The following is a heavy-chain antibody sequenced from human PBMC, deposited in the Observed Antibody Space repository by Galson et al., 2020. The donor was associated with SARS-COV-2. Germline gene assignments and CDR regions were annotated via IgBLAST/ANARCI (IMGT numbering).Heavy chain of an antibody. D-gene: IGHD1-7*01. CDR3: VKGGTSAGFDY. J-gene: IGHJ4*02. V-gene: IGHV3-23*01. CDR2: IRCSGTNT. Sequence: GGSLRLSCAASGFIFSTYAMNWVRQAPGKGLEWVSAIRCSGTNTYYADSVKGRFTISRDNSKNTLYLQMNSLRGEDTAVYFCVKGGTSAGFDYWGRGTLVTVSS. CDR1: GFIFSTYA.